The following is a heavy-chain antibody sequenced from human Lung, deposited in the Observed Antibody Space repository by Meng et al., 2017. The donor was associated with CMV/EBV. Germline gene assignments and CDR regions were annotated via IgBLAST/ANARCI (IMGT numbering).Heavy chain of an antibody. Sequence: VQLPESGPGLGKPSGTLSLTCGVSGVSISSNIRWTWVRQPPGKGLEWIGDIDDSGSTNYNPSLNSRISISLDKSKNHFSLKVNSVTAADTAVYYCARGKQDAWELLAYWGQGALVTVSS. CDR1: GVSISSNIR. CDR3: ARGKQDAWELLAY. CDR2: IDDSGST. J-gene: IGHJ4*02. V-gene: IGHV4-4*02. D-gene: IGHD1-26*01.